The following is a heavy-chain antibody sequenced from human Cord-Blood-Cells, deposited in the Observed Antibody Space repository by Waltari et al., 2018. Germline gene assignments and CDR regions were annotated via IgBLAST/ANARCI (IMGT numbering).Heavy chain of an antibody. V-gene: IGHV3-74*01. CDR2: INSDGRST. Sequence: EVQLVESGGGLVQPGGSLRLSCAASGFTFSSYWMHWVRQAPGKGLVWVSRINSDGRSTGYADSVKGRFTISRDNAKNTLYLQMNSLRAEDTAVYYCARAGIADAFDIWGQGTMVTVSS. CDR1: GFTFSSYW. J-gene: IGHJ3*02. D-gene: IGHD6-13*01. CDR3: ARAGIADAFDI.